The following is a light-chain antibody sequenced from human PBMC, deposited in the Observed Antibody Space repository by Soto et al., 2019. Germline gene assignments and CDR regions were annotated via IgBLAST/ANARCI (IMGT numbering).Light chain of an antibody. J-gene: IGKJ1*01. Sequence: DIQITPSPSTLSGSVGDRVTITGRASQTISSWLAWYQQKPGKANKLLIYKASTLKSGVPSRLSGSGSGTEFTLKIRSLQNDELATYDCQNYNSYSEAVGKGTK. CDR2: KAS. V-gene: IGKV1-5*03. CDR3: QNYNSYSEA. CDR1: QTISSW.